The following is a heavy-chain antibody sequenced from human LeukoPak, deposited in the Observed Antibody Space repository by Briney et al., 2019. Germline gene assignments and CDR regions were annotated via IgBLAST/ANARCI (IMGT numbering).Heavy chain of an antibody. CDR2: INPNSGGT. V-gene: IGHV1-2*06. CDR1: GYTFTGYY. J-gene: IGHJ4*02. CDR3: ARSDTAMGFDY. Sequence: GASVKVSCKASGYTFTGYYMHWVRQAPGQGLEWMGRINPNSGGTNYAQKFQGRVTMTRDTSISTAYMELSRRRSDGTAVYYCARSDTAMGFDYWGQGTLVTVSS. D-gene: IGHD5-18*01.